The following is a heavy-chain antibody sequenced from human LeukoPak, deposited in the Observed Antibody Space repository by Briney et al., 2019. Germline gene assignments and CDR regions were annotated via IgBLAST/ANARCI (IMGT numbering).Heavy chain of an antibody. J-gene: IGHJ3*02. V-gene: IGHV1-2*06. Sequence: ASVKVSCKASGYTFTGYYMHWVRQAPGQGLERMGRINPNSGGTNYAQKFQGRVTMTRDTSISTAYMELSRLRSDDTAVYYCARGSVVVPAGFVREEAFDIWGQGTMVTVSS. CDR3: ARGSVVVPAGFVREEAFDI. CDR1: GYTFTGYY. CDR2: INPNSGGT. D-gene: IGHD2-2*01.